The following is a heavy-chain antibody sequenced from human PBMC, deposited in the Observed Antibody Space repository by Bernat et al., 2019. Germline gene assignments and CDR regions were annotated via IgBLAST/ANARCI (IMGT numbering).Heavy chain of an antibody. J-gene: IGHJ4*02. CDR3: ARALAVAGDFDY. Sequence: EVQLVESGGGLVQPGGSLRLSCAASGFTFSSYWMHWVRQAPGKGLVWVSRINSDGSSTSYADSVKGRFTISSDNAKNTLYLQMNSLSAEDTAVYYCARALAVAGDFDYWGQGTLVTVSS. V-gene: IGHV3-74*01. CDR2: INSDGSST. CDR1: GFTFSSYW. D-gene: IGHD6-19*01.